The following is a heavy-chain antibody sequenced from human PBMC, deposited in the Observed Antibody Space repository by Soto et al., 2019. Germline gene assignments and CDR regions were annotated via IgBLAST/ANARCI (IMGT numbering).Heavy chain of an antibody. CDR3: ARAIEATAGTWYFDS. CDR2: INHRGRN. Sequence: SETLSLTCAVYGGSFSGYYWTWIRQPPGKGLEWIGEINHRGRNNYNPSLKSRVTISVDTSKNQISLKLSSLTAADTAVYYCARAIEATAGTWYFDSWGQGTPVTVSS. J-gene: IGHJ4*02. D-gene: IGHD6-13*01. V-gene: IGHV4-34*01. CDR1: GGSFSGYY.